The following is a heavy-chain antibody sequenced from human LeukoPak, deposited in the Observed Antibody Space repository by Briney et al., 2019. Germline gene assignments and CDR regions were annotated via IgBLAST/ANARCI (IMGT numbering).Heavy chain of an antibody. CDR2: IPYDGNNK. CDR1: RLTFSSYA. V-gene: IGHV3-30-3*01. J-gene: IGHJ4*02. Sequence: PGGSLRLSCAASRLTFSSYAMHWVRQPPGKGLEWVAVIPYDGNNKYYADSMRGRFTISRDNSKNTLYLQMNSLRPEDTAVYYCASSRFDWLPYFEYWGQGTLVTVSS. CDR3: ASSRFDWLPYFEY. D-gene: IGHD3-9*01.